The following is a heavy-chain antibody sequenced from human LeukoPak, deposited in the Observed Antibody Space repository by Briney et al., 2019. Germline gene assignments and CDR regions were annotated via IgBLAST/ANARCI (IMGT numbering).Heavy chain of an antibody. D-gene: IGHD5-12*01. J-gene: IGHJ4*02. V-gene: IGHV1-69*13. CDR2: IIPIFGTA. CDR3: ARGIYGGYDRFSY. Sequence: SVKVSCKASGGTFSSYAISWVRQAPGQGLEWMGGIIPIFGTANYAQKFQGRVTITADESTSTAYMELSSLRSEDTAVYYCARGIYGGYDRFSYWGQGTLVTVSS. CDR1: GGTFSSYA.